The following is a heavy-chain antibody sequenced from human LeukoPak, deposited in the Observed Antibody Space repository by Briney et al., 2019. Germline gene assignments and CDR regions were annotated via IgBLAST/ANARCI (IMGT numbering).Heavy chain of an antibody. CDR1: GFTFSTYA. Sequence: QAGGSLRLSCAASGFTFSTYAMSWVRQAPGKGLDWVSAISGIGGSTNYADSVKGRFTISRDNSKNTLYLQMNSLRAEDTTVYYCAKDRPMKPTKYYYYVDVWGKGTTVTVSS. CDR2: ISGIGGST. J-gene: IGHJ6*03. V-gene: IGHV3-23*01. CDR3: AKDRPMKPTKYYYYVDV. D-gene: IGHD1-26*01.